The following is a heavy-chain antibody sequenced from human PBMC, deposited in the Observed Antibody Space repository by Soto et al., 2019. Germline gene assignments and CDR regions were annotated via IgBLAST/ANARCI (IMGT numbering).Heavy chain of an antibody. CDR3: ATVGYCISTSCPSRAVHYGMDV. V-gene: IGHV4-31*03. CDR2: IYYSGST. D-gene: IGHD2-2*01. Sequence: SETLSLTCTVSGGSTSSGGYYWSWIRQHPGKGLEWIGYIYYSGSTYYNPSLKSRVTISVDTSKNQFSLKLSSVTAADTAVYYCATVGYCISTSCPSRAVHYGMDVWGQGTTVTVSS. J-gene: IGHJ6*02. CDR1: GGSTSSGGYY.